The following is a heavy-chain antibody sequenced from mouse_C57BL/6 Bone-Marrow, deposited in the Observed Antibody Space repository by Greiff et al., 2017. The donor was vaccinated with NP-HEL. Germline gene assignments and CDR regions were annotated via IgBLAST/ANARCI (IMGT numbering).Heavy chain of an antibody. CDR3: ARGFNYYGSSYVGYWYFDV. Sequence: VQLQQSGAELMKPGASVKLSCKATGYTFTGYWIEWVKQRPGHGLEWIGEILPGSGSTNYNEKFKGKATFTADTSSNTAYMQLSSLTTEDSAIYYCARGFNYYGSSYVGYWYFDVWGTGTTVTVSS. CDR2: ILPGSGST. V-gene: IGHV1-9*01. J-gene: IGHJ1*03. D-gene: IGHD1-1*01. CDR1: GYTFTGYW.